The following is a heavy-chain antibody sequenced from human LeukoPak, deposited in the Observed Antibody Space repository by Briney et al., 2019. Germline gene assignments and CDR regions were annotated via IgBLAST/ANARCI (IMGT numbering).Heavy chain of an antibody. CDR2: ISGSGGST. J-gene: IGHJ4*02. CDR1: GFTFSSYA. Sequence: PGGSLRLSCAASGFTFSSYAMSWVRQAPGKGLEWVSAISGSGGSTYYADSVKGRFTISRDNSKNTLYLQMNSLRAEDTAVYYCAKDRYCSSTGCQDGVYWGQGTLVTVSS. V-gene: IGHV3-23*01. CDR3: AKDRYCSSTGCQDGVY. D-gene: IGHD2-2*01.